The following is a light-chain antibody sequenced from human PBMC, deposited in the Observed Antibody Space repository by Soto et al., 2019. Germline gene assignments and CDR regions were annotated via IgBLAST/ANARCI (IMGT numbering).Light chain of an antibody. Sequence: QSALTQPASVSGSPGQSITFSCTGTSNDIGGYNYVSWYQQHPGKAPKLMIFDVSNRPSGFSYRFSGSKSGNTASLTISGLQAEDEADYYCSSYTSSSTLLFGVGTKVTVL. V-gene: IGLV2-14*01. CDR3: SSYTSSSTLL. CDR1: SNDIGGYNY. CDR2: DVS. J-gene: IGLJ2*01.